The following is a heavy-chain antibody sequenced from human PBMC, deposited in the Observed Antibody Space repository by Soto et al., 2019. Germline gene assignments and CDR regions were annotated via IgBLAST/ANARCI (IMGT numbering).Heavy chain of an antibody. V-gene: IGHV1-2*02. CDR1: GYTFTAFY. J-gene: IGHJ5*02. D-gene: IGHD3-9*01. Sequence: GGSAKVSCKASGYTFTAFYMNWVRQAPGQGLEWMGWVNPNTGVTKYAQKFQGRVTMTRDTSINTAYTELSGLTSDDTAVYYCTTLRLDPWGQGTLVTVSS. CDR2: VNPNTGVT. CDR3: TTLRLDP.